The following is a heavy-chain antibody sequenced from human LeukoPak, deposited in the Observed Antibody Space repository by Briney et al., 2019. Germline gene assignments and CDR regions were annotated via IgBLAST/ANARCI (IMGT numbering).Heavy chain of an antibody. Sequence: PSETLSLTCTVSGGSISSGDYYWSWIRQPPGKGLEWIGYIYYSGSTNYNPSLKSRVTISVDTSKNQFSLKLSSVTAADTAVYYCARVRRDGYNFDAFDIWGQGTMVTVSS. V-gene: IGHV4-61*08. CDR3: ARVRRDGYNFDAFDI. D-gene: IGHD5-24*01. J-gene: IGHJ3*02. CDR2: IYYSGST. CDR1: GGSISSGDYY.